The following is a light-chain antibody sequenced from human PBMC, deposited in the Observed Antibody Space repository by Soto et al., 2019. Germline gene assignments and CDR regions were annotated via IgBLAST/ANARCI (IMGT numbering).Light chain of an antibody. V-gene: IGLV2-14*01. Sequence: QSVLTQPASVSGSPGQSITISCTGTNSDIGTYIYVPWYQQHPGKAPKLLIYDVSNRPSGVSNRFSGSKSGNTASLTISGLQAEDEADYYCSSYTASRTKFGGGTQLTVL. CDR2: DVS. CDR1: NSDIGTYIY. CDR3: SSYTASRTK. J-gene: IGLJ2*01.